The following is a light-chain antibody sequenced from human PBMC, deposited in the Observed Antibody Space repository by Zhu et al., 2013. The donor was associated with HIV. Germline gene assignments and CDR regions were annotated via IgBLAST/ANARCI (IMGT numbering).Light chain of an antibody. V-gene: IGKV1-9*01. CDR2: GAS. CDR1: QDIASD. J-gene: IGKJ2*01. CDR3: QQYDSYPYT. Sequence: IQLTQSPSPLSASVGDRVTITCRASQDIASDLAWYQQKSGRAPELLIYGASTLQSGVPSRFSGSGSGTDFTLTINSLQPEDFATYYCQQYDSYPYTFGQGTKLEI.